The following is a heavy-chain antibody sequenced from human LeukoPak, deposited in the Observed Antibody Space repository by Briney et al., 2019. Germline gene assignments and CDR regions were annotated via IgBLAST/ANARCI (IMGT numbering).Heavy chain of an antibody. J-gene: IGHJ4*02. CDR1: EFTFSNYD. V-gene: IGHV3-23*01. CDR3: AAKLPGGAYYFDF. CDR2: ISDTGRYI. Sequence: GGSLRLSCVVSEFTFSNYDMTWVRQAPGKGLEWVSSISDTGRYIFSADSMRGRFSISRDNSANTLYLQMYTLRIEDTATYFCAAKLPGGAYYFDFWGQGTLVTVFS. D-gene: IGHD2-21*01.